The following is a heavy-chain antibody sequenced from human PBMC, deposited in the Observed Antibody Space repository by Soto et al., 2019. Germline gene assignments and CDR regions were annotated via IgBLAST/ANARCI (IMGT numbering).Heavy chain of an antibody. CDR1: GASIGRGGYY. V-gene: IGHV4-31*03. CDR3: ARDQGGDLDY. J-gene: IGHJ4*02. Sequence: QVQLQESGPGLMKPSQTLSLTCTVSGASIGRGGYYWTWIRQHPGKALEWMGHIHFSGETNYNPSLMGRLTISLDTSTNQFSLNLAAVTAADTAIYYCARDQGGDLDYWGQGTLVTVSS. CDR2: IHFSGET. D-gene: IGHD2-21*01.